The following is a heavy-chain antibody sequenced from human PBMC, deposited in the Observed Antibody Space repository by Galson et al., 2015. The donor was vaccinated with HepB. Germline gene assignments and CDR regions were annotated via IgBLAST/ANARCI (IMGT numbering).Heavy chain of an antibody. J-gene: IGHJ4*02. Sequence: SLRLSCAASGFTFSSYSMNWVRQAPGKGLEWVSSISSSSSYIYYADSVKGRFTISRDNAKNSLYLQMNSLRAEDTAVYYCARDPTSDYGDHDWGQGTLVTVSS. V-gene: IGHV3-21*01. CDR1: GFTFSSYS. CDR2: ISSSSSYI. D-gene: IGHD4-17*01. CDR3: ARDPTSDYGDHD.